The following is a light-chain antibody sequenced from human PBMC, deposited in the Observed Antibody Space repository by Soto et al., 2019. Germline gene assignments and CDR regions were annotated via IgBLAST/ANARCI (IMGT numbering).Light chain of an antibody. Sequence: DIQMTQSPSSVSASVGDTVTIICRANEGMTRFLNWYQQKPGKAPKLLIYGASNVQSGVPSRFSGSGSGTDFKLTISSLQPEDGGTYYCQQSYRTPRTFGQGTKVEIK. CDR3: QQSYRTPRT. V-gene: IGKV1-39*01. CDR1: EGMTRF. CDR2: GAS. J-gene: IGKJ1*01.